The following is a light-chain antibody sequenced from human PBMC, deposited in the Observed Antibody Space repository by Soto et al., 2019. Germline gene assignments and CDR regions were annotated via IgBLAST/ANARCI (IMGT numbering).Light chain of an antibody. CDR3: QKYGTSPPLT. V-gene: IGKV3-20*01. CDR1: QSVSNSY. Sequence: ETVLTQSPGTLSLSPGERATLSCRASQSVSNSYIAWYQQKPGQAPRLLIYGASSRATGIPDRFSGSGSATDFTLTISRLEPEDFAVYYCQKYGTSPPLTFGGGTKVDIK. J-gene: IGKJ4*01. CDR2: GAS.